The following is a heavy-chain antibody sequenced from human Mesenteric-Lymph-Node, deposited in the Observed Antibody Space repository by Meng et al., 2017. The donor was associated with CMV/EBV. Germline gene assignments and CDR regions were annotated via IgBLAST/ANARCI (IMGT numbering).Heavy chain of an antibody. V-gene: IGHV3-21*01. CDR2: ISSSSSYI. CDR1: GFTFSSYS. CDR3: ARAGSSSIGMDV. Sequence: GESLKISCAASGFTFSSYSMNWVRQAPGKGLEWVSSISSSSSYIYYADSVKGRFTISRDNAKNSLYLQMNSLRAEDTAVYYCARAGSSSIGMDVWDQGTTVTVSS. D-gene: IGHD6-6*01. J-gene: IGHJ6*02.